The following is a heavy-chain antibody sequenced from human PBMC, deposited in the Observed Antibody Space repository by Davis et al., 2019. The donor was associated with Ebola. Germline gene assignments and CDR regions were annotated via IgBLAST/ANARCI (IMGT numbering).Heavy chain of an antibody. CDR3: ARRMVAPGRGDYGMDV. CDR2: INHSGST. CDR1: GGSFSGYY. D-gene: IGHD2-15*01. V-gene: IGHV4-34*01. Sequence: PSETLSLTCAVYGGSFSGYYWSWIRQPPGKGLEWIGEINHSGSTNYNPSLKSRVTISVDTSKNQFSLKLSSVTAADTAVYYCARRMVAPGRGDYGMDVWGQGTTVTVSS. J-gene: IGHJ6*02.